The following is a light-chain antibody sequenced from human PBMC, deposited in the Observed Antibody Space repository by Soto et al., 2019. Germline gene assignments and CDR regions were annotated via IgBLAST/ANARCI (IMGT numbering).Light chain of an antibody. CDR2: EVS. Sequence: QSALTQPASVSGSPGQSITISCTGTSRDVGAYNYVSWYQQHPGKAPKLMIFEVSDRPSGVSNRFSGSKSGNTASLTISGLQAEDEADYYCSSYTSSNTLVFGGGTKLNVL. CDR1: SRDVGAYNY. J-gene: IGLJ2*01. CDR3: SSYTSSNTLV. V-gene: IGLV2-14*01.